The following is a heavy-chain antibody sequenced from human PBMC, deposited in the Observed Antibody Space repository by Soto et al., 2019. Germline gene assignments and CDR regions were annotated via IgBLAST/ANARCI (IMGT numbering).Heavy chain of an antibody. CDR3: ARDVLGIAVARIRDYYYGMDV. V-gene: IGHV1-69*12. CDR1: GGTFSSYA. Sequence: QVQLVQSGAEVKKRGSSVKVSCKASGGTFSSYAISWVRQAPGQGLEWMGGIIPIFGTANYAQKFQGRVTITADESTSTAYMELSSLRSEDTAVYYCARDVLGIAVARIRDYYYGMDVWGQGTTVTVSS. D-gene: IGHD6-19*01. CDR2: IIPIFGTA. J-gene: IGHJ6*02.